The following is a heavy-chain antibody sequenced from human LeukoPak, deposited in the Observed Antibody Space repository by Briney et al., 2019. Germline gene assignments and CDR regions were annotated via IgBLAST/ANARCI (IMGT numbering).Heavy chain of an antibody. V-gene: IGHV4-34*01. Sequence: SETLSLTCAVYGGSFSGYYWSWIRQPPGKGLEWTGEINHSGSTNYNPSLKSRVTISVDTSKNQFSLKLSSVTAADTAVYYCARGVGRHYYDSSGRYYFDYWGQGTLVTVSS. D-gene: IGHD3-22*01. J-gene: IGHJ4*02. CDR1: GGSFSGYY. CDR2: INHSGST. CDR3: ARGVGRHYYDSSGRYYFDY.